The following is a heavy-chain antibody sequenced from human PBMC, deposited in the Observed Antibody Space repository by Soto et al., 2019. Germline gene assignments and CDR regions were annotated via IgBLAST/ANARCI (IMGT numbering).Heavy chain of an antibody. D-gene: IGHD2-15*01. CDR2: IYYSGST. Sequence: SETLSLTCTVSGGSISSGDYYWSWIRQPPGKGLEWIGYIYYSGSTYYNPSPKSRVTISVDTSKNQFSLKLSSVTAADTAVYYCARDRVVTSVIDYWGQGTLVTVSS. J-gene: IGHJ4*02. CDR3: ARDRVVTSVIDY. CDR1: GGSISSGDYY. V-gene: IGHV4-30-4*01.